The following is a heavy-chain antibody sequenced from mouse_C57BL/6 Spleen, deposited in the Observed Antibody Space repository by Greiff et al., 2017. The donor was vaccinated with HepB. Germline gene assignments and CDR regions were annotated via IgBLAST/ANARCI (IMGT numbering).Heavy chain of an antibody. CDR3: ASSGSSVYYYAMDY. V-gene: IGHV14-2*01. J-gene: IGHJ4*01. CDR2: IDPEDGET. CDR1: GFNIKDYY. Sequence: EVKLVESGAELVKPGASVKLSCTASGFNIKDYYMHWVKQRTEQGLEWIGRIDPEDGETKYAPKFQGKATITADTSSNTAYLQLSSLTSEDTAVYYCASSGSSVYYYAMDYWGQGTSVTVSS. D-gene: IGHD1-1*01.